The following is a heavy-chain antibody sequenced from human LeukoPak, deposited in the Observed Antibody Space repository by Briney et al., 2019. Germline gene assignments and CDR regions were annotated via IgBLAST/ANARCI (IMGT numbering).Heavy chain of an antibody. V-gene: IGHV3-21*01. J-gene: IGHJ6*03. CDR1: GFTLSTYS. Sequence: GGSLRLSCAASGFTLSTYSMNWVRQAPGKGLEWVSFISSSGSYIYSSDSMKGRFTISRDNAKNSLYLQMNSLRAEDTAVYYCASHKKKDHYSSSWYGEDYYYYYYMDVWGKGTTVTISS. D-gene: IGHD6-13*01. CDR3: ASHKKKDHYSSSWYGEDYYYYYYMDV. CDR2: ISSSGSYI.